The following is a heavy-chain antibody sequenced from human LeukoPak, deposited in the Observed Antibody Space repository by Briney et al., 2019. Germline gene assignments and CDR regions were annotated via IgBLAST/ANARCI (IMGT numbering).Heavy chain of an antibody. CDR3: AKDFGVVLYYYYYMDV. Sequence: GGSLRLSCAASGFTFSIYWMSWVRQAPGKGLEWVSAISGSGGSTYYADSVKGRFTISRDNSKNTLYLQMNSLRAEDTAVYYCAKDFGVVLYYYYYMDVWGKGTTVTVSS. D-gene: IGHD3-3*01. V-gene: IGHV3-23*01. CDR2: ISGSGGST. CDR1: GFTFSIYW. J-gene: IGHJ6*03.